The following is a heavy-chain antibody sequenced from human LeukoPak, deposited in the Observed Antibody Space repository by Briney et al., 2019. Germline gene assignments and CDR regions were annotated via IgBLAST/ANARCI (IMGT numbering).Heavy chain of an antibody. V-gene: IGHV3-48*01. Sequence: GGSLRLSCAASGFTFSSYSMNSVRQAPGKGLEWVSYISSSSSTINYADSVKGRFTISRDNAKNSLYLQMNSVRAEDTAVYYCARKVPLAIDYWGQGILVTVS. J-gene: IGHJ4*02. CDR3: ARKVPLAIDY. CDR2: ISSSSSTI. D-gene: IGHD5-12*01. CDR1: GFTFSSYS.